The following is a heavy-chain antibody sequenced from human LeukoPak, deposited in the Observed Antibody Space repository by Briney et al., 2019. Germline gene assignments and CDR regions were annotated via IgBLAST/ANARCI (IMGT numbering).Heavy chain of an antibody. Sequence: PSETLSLTCAVYGGSFSYYWNWIRQPPGKGLEWIGEINHSGSTNYNPSLKSRVTISVDTSKNQFSLTLISVTAADAAMYFCARGRYLVRGVITKSFDYWGQGILVTVSS. CDR1: GGSFSYY. D-gene: IGHD3-10*01. CDR3: ARGRYLVRGVITKSFDY. J-gene: IGHJ4*02. V-gene: IGHV4-34*01. CDR2: INHSGST.